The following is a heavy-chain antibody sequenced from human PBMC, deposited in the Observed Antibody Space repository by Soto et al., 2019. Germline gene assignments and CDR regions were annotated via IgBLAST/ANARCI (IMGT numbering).Heavy chain of an antibody. CDR1: GYTFTSYG. Sequence: QVQLVQSGAEVKKPGASVKVSCKASGYTFTSYGISWVRQAPGQGLEWMGWISAYNGNTNYAQKLEGRVTMTTDTSTSTAYMELRSLRSDDTAVYYCATLTLEHSSIWYGWFDPWGQGTLVTVSS. CDR3: ATLTLEHSSIWYGWFDP. CDR2: ISAYNGNT. D-gene: IGHD6-13*01. V-gene: IGHV1-18*01. J-gene: IGHJ5*02.